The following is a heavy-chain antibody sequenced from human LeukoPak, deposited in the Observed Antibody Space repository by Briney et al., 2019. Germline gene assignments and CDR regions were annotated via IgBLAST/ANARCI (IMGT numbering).Heavy chain of an antibody. V-gene: IGHV3-48*03. CDR3: ARVSGYYQYYDY. D-gene: IGHD3-22*01. CDR2: ISSSGSTI. J-gene: IGHJ4*02. Sequence: PGGSLRLSCVASGFTFSSYEMNWVRQAPGKGLEWVSYISSSGSTIYYADSVKGRFTISRDNAKNSLYLQMNSLRAEDTAVYYCARVSGYYQYYDYWGQGTLVTVSS. CDR1: GFTFSSYE.